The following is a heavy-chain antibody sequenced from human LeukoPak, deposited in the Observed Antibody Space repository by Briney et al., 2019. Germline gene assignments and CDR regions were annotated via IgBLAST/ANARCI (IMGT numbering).Heavy chain of an antibody. J-gene: IGHJ1*01. Sequence: PSETLSLTCTVSGGSIRSYYWSWIRQSAGKGLEWIGRIYPRGSTHYNPSLKSRVTMSVDTSKNQISLKLSSVTAVDTAVYYCASQYYYDNSGYYDSLYFQHWGQGTLVTVSS. CDR3: ASQYYYDNSGYYDSLYFQH. V-gene: IGHV4-4*07. CDR2: IYPRGST. D-gene: IGHD3-22*01. CDR1: GGSIRSYY.